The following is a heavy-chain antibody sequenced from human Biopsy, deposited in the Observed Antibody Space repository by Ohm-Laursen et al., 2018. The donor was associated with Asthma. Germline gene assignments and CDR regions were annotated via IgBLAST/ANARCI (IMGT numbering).Heavy chain of an antibody. Sequence: SLRLSCAASGFSFSNFAIHWVRQAPGKGLEWVGVISKDASTQDYADSVKGRLTMARDSSKNMLFLQMNSLKAEDTAVYYCLRDTLGYYFDIWGQGTQVTVSS. V-gene: IGHV3-30*01. J-gene: IGHJ4*02. CDR3: LRDTLGYYFDI. CDR1: GFSFSNFA. CDR2: ISKDASTQ. D-gene: IGHD6-13*01.